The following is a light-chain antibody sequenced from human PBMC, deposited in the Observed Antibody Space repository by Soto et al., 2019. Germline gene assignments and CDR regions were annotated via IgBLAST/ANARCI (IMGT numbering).Light chain of an antibody. CDR1: SSDVGGYNY. Sequence: QSALTQPASVSGSPGQSITISCTGTSSDVGGYNYVSWYQQHPGKAPKLMIYEVSNRPSGVSNRFSGSKSGNTASLTISGRQAADEADYYCSSYTSSSTLHVFGTGTKLTVL. CDR2: EVS. CDR3: SSYTSSSTLHV. J-gene: IGLJ1*01. V-gene: IGLV2-14*01.